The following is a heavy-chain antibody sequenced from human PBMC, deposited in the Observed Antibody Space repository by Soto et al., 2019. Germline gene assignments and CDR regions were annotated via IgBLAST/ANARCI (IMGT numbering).Heavy chain of an antibody. CDR3: ARSVFP. CDR1: GGSISSGGYY. J-gene: IGHJ5*02. CDR2: IYYSGST. V-gene: IGHV4-31*03. Sequence: QVQLQESGPGLVKPSQTLSLTCTVSGGSISSGGYYWSWIRQHPGKGLEWIGYIYYSGSTYYNPSPXGXRSLSRDQAKDPVPPEPTSVTAADTAVYYCARSVFPWGQGTLVTVSS.